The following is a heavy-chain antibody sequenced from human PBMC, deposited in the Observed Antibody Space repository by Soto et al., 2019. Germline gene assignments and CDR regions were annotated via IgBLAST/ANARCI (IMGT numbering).Heavy chain of an antibody. Sequence: SETLSLTCPVSGGSISSYYWSWIQQPPGKGLEWIGYIYYSGSTNYNPSLKSRVTISVDTSKNQFSLKLSSVTAADTAVYYCARSWGIAAADYSGVYYYYYGMDVWGQGTTVTVSS. CDR1: GGSISSYY. V-gene: IGHV4-59*01. CDR3: ARSWGIAAADYSGVYYYYYGMDV. CDR2: IYYSGST. D-gene: IGHD6-13*01. J-gene: IGHJ6*02.